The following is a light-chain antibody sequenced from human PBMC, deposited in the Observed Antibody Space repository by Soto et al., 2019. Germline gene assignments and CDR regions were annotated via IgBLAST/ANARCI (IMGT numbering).Light chain of an antibody. CDR2: EVS. J-gene: IGLJ3*02. Sequence: QSALTQPPSASGSPGQSVTISCTGTSSDIGGYNYVSWYQQHPGKAPKLMIYEVSKRPSGVPDRFSGSKSGNTASLTVSGLQAEDEADDFCSSYAGSNIWVFGGGTKPTVL. CDR3: SSYAGSNIWV. CDR1: SSDIGGYNY. V-gene: IGLV2-8*01.